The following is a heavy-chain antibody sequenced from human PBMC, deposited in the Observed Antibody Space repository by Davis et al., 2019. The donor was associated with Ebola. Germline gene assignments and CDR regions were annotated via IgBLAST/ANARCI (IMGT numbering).Heavy chain of an antibody. D-gene: IGHD3-16*02. Sequence: MPSETLSLTCTVSGDSINSGGYSWTWIRQPPGKGLEWIGYIFSSGGTSYNPSLKSRVSMSSDTFNNEFSLKLRSVTAADTAIYYCVRELGVWGRYRYIDPWGQGILVTVSS. J-gene: IGHJ5*02. V-gene: IGHV4-31*03. CDR1: GDSINSGGYS. CDR3: VRELGVWGRYRYIDP. CDR2: IFSSGGT.